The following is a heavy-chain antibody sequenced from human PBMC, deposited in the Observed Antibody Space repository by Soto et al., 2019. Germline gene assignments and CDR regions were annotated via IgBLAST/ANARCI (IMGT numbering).Heavy chain of an antibody. Sequence: SETLSLTCTVSGGSISSSTYYWGWIRQPPGKGLEWIGSVYHTGKTYYIPSLESRVTISVDTSKNQFSLKLGSVTAADTAVYYCARGGSCSGGHCSVYYSYMDVWGKGTTVTVSS. J-gene: IGHJ6*03. V-gene: IGHV4-39*01. CDR1: GGSISSSTYY. CDR3: ARGGSCSGGHCSVYYSYMDV. CDR2: VYHTGKT. D-gene: IGHD2-15*01.